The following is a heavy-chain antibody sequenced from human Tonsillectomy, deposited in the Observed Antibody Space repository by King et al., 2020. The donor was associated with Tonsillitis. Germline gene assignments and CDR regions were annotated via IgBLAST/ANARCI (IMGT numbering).Heavy chain of an antibody. V-gene: IGHV1-2*02. D-gene: IGHD1-26*01. CDR2: INPNSGGP. Sequence: QLVQSGAEVKKPGASVKVSCKASGYTFTGYYIHWVRQAPGQGLEWMGWINPNSGGPDYAQKFQGRVTMTRDTFITTAYMDLSRLRSDDTALYYCARARGGSYLFAYWGQGTLVTVSS. CDR1: GYTFTGYY. J-gene: IGHJ4*02. CDR3: ARARGGSYLFAY.